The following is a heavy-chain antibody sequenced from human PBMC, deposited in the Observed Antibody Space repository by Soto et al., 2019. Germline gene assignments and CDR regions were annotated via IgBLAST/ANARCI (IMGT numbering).Heavy chain of an antibody. CDR2: TQYSGST. CDR1: GGSLSVGGYY. D-gene: IGHD6-25*01. Sequence: PSETLSLTCSVSGGSLSVGGYYWTWIRQLPGQGLEWIGNTQYSGSTSYNPSLKSRLTISLDTSKNQFSLILTSVTAADTASSFCARDRSGDSSGRDSHFDYWRQGTPVTVPS. J-gene: IGHJ4*02. CDR3: ARDRSGDSSGRDSHFDY. V-gene: IGHV4-31*03.